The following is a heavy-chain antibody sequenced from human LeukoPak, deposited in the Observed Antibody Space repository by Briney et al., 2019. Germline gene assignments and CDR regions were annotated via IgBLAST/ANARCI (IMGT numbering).Heavy chain of an antibody. D-gene: IGHD2-15*01. CDR2: IWYDGSDK. CDR1: GFTFTDYG. CDR3: ARIGCSGGNCRAYSYYAMDV. Sequence: PGRSLRLSCAASGFTFTDYGMNWVRQAPGKGLEWVAVIWYDGSDKYYVDSVKGRLTISRDNSKYTLYLQMNSLRADDTAVYFCARIGCSGGNCRAYSYYAMDVWGQGTTVTVSS. V-gene: IGHV3-33*01. J-gene: IGHJ6*02.